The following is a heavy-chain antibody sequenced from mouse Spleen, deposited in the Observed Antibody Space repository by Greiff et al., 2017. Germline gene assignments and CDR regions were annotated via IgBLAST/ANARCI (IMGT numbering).Heavy chain of an antibody. CDR2: IWSGGST. Sequence: QVQLQQSGPGLVQPSQSLSITCTVSGFSLTSYGVHWVRQSPGKGLEWLGVIWSGGSTDYNAAFISRLSISKDNSKSQVFFKMNSLQADDTAIYYCARSPIGTTAAWFAYWGQGTLVTVSA. CDR1: GFSLTSYG. D-gene: IGHD2-14*01. CDR3: ARSPIGTTAAWFAY. J-gene: IGHJ3*01. V-gene: IGHV2-2*01.